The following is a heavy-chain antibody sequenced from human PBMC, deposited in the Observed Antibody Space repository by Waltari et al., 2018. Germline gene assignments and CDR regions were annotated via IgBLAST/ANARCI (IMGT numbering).Heavy chain of an antibody. CDR3: ARDPQAYDFWSGYLGAFDI. V-gene: IGHV1-69*13. Sequence: QVQLVQSGAEVKKPGSSVKVSCKASGGTFSSYAISWVRQAPGQGLEWMGRIIPIFGTANYAQNFQGRVTITADKATSTAYMELSSLRSEDTAVYYCARDPQAYDFWSGYLGAFDIWGQGTMVTVSS. J-gene: IGHJ3*02. CDR2: IIPIFGTA. CDR1: GGTFSSYA. D-gene: IGHD3-3*01.